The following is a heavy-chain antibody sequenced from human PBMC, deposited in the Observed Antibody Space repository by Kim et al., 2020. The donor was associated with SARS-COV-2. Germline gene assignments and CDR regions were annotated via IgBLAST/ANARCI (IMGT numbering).Heavy chain of an antibody. CDR3: ARRDGDCSGGSCYANYYYYGMEV. J-gene: IGHJ6*02. Sequence: SETLSLTCAVYGGSFSGYYWSWIRQPPGKGLEWIGEINHSGSTNYNPSLKSRVTISVDTSKNQFSLKLSSVTAADTAVYYCARRDGDCSGGSCYANYYYYGMEVWGQGTTVTVSS. D-gene: IGHD2-15*01. V-gene: IGHV4-34*01. CDR2: INHSGST. CDR1: GGSFSGYY.